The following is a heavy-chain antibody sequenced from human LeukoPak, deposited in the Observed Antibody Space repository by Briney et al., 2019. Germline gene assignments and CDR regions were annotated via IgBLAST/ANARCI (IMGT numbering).Heavy chain of an antibody. D-gene: IGHD5-12*01. J-gene: IGHJ6*03. CDR2: ISSSGGTI. V-gene: IGHV3-48*03. Sequence: GGSLRLSCAASGFTFSNYEMHWVRQAPGKGLEWVSYISSSGGTIYYADSVKGRFTISRDNAKNSLSLLMNSLRAEDTAVYYCSRVIGGYDSTFYYYYMDVWGKGTTVTISS. CDR1: GFTFSNYE. CDR3: SRVIGGYDSTFYYYYMDV.